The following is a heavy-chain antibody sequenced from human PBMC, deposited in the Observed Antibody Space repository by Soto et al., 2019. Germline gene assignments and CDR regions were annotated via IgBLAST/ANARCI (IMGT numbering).Heavy chain of an antibody. Sequence: ASVKVSCKASGGNFRSESISWVRQAPGQGLEWMGWISAYNGNTNYAQKLQGRVTMTTDTSTSTAYMELRSLRSDDTAVYYCARIRAYYDFWSGYYGVYYYYYGMDVWGQGTTVTVSS. CDR2: ISAYNGNT. CDR3: ARIRAYYDFWSGYYGVYYYYYGMDV. CDR1: GGNFRSES. J-gene: IGHJ6*02. D-gene: IGHD3-3*01. V-gene: IGHV1-18*01.